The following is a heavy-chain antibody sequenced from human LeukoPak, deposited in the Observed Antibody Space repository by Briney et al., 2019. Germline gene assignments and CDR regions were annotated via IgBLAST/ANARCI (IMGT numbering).Heavy chain of an antibody. CDR3: ARGRIVVVVAARNWFDP. V-gene: IGHV4-34*01. CDR1: GGSFSGYY. J-gene: IGHJ5*02. CDR2: INHSGST. Sequence: SETLSLTCAVYGGSFSGYYWSWIRQPPGKGLEWIGEINHSGSTNYNPSLKSRVTISVDTSKNQFSLKLSSVTAADTAVYYCARGRIVVVVAARNWFDPWGQGTLVTGSS. D-gene: IGHD2-15*01.